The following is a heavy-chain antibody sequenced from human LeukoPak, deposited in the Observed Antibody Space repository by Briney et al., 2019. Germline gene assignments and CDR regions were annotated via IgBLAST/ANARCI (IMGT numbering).Heavy chain of an antibody. CDR1: GFTFDDYG. D-gene: IGHD2-2*01. CDR3: ARSTEDYYYYYMDV. CDR2: INWNGGYT. V-gene: IGHV3-20*04. Sequence: GGSLRLSCAASGFTFDDYGMSWVRQAPGKGLEWVSGINWNGGYTSYADSVKGRSTISRDNAKNSLYLQMNSLRAEDTALYYCARSTEDYYYYYMDVWGKGTTVTVSS. J-gene: IGHJ6*03.